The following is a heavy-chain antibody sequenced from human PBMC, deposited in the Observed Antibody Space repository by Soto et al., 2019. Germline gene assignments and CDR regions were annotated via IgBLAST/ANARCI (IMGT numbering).Heavy chain of an antibody. V-gene: IGHV3-11*01. D-gene: IGHD3-10*01. CDR3: ARGRYYNSGSYSRFDY. CDR2: ISSSGNTI. J-gene: IGHJ4*02. CDR1: GFTFSDYY. Sequence: QVQLVESGGGLVKPGGSLSLSCAASGFTFSDYYMTWIRQAPGKGLEWVSYISSSGNTIYYAGSVKGRFTISRDNAKNSLYLQMNSLRAEDTVVYYCARGRYYNSGSYSRFDYWGQGTVVTVSS.